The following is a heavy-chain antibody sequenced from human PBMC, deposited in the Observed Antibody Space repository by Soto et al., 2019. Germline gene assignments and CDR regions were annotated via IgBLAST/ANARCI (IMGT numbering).Heavy chain of an antibody. CDR2: ISGGGGST. V-gene: IGHV3-23*01. Sequence: AGSLRLSCAASGFTFSTYAMSWVRQAPGKGLEWVSGISGGGGSTFYTDSVKGRFTISRDKSKNTLYLQMNSLRAEDTAVYYCAKELYVSYGMDVWGQGTTVTVSS. J-gene: IGHJ6*02. CDR1: GFTFSTYA. CDR3: AKELYVSYGMDV. D-gene: IGHD3-3*01.